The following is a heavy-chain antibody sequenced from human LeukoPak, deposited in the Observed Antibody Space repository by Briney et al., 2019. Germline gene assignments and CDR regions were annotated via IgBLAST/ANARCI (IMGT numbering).Heavy chain of an antibody. CDR1: GYTFTGYY. CDR2: INPNSGGT. Sequence: ASVKVSCKASGYTFTGYYMHWVRQAPGQGLEWMGWINPNSGGTNYAQKFQGRVTMTRDTSISTAYMELSRLRSDDTAVYYCARDPRDTENAFDIWGQGTMVTVSS. J-gene: IGHJ3*02. CDR3: ARDPRDTENAFDI. V-gene: IGHV1-2*02. D-gene: IGHD5-18*01.